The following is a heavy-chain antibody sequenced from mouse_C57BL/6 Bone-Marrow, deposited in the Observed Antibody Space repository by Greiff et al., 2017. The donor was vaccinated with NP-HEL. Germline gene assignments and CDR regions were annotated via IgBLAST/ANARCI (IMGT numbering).Heavy chain of an antibody. V-gene: IGHV1-52*01. CDR1: GYTFTSYW. J-gene: IGHJ3*01. Sequence: QVQLQQPGAELVRPGSSVKLSCKASGYTFTSYWMHWVKQRPIQGLEWIGNIDPSDSETHYTQKFKDKATLTVDKSSSTAYMQLRSLTSEDSAVYYCARSRWSWFAYWGQGTLVTVSA. CDR2: IDPSDSET. D-gene: IGHD2-3*01. CDR3: ARSRWSWFAY.